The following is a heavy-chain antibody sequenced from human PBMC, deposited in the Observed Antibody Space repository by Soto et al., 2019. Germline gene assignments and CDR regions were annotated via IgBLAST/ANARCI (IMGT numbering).Heavy chain of an antibody. V-gene: IGHV5-51*01. D-gene: IGHD3-16*02. Sequence: GESLKISCKGSGYSFTSYWIGWVRQMPGKGLEWMGIIYPGDSDTRYSPSFQGQVTISADKSISTAYLQWSSLKASDTAMYYCARQPFMITFGGVIAPFDYWGQGTLVTVSS. CDR1: GYSFTSYW. J-gene: IGHJ4*02. CDR2: IYPGDSDT. CDR3: ARQPFMITFGGVIAPFDY.